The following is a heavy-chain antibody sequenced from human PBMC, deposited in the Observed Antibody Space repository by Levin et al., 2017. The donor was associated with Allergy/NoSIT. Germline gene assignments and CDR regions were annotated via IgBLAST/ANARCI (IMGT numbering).Heavy chain of an antibody. CDR3: ARVRPRRVSSAKYYDILTGDYAFDY. J-gene: IGHJ4*02. D-gene: IGHD3-9*01. CDR1: GGSFSGYY. Sequence: ASETLSLTCAVYGGSFSGYYWSWIRQPPGKGLEWIGEINHSGSTNYNPSLKSRVTISVDTSKNQFSLKLSSVTAADTAVYYCARVRPRRVSSAKYYDILTGDYAFDYWGQGTLVTVSS. V-gene: IGHV4-34*01. CDR2: INHSGST.